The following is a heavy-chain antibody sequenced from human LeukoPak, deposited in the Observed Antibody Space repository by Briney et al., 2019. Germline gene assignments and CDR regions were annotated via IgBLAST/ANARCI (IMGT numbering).Heavy chain of an antibody. V-gene: IGHV4-59*01. CDR1: GGSISSYY. Sequence: SETLSLTCSVSGGSISSYYWSWIRQPPGKGLELIGYMYDSGSTNNNPSLKSRVTISVDTSKNQFSLRLSSVTAADTAVYYCARDPGVTNWFDPWGQGTLVTVSS. J-gene: IGHJ5*02. CDR2: MYDSGST. CDR3: ARDPGVTNWFDP. D-gene: IGHD2-21*02.